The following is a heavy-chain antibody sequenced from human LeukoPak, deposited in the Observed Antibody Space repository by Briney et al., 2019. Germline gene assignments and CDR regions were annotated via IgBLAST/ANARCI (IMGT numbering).Heavy chain of an antibody. D-gene: IGHD3-10*01. CDR1: GFTFGDYA. CDR3: ARQIPGSGQGFDP. CDR2: INGNAAKT. V-gene: IGHV3-23*01. J-gene: IGHJ5*02. Sequence: GGSLRLSCAASGFTFGDYAKSWVRQAPGKGLDWVSAINGNAAKTYYADSVKGRFTISRDNSRNTLFLQMSSLRVDDTAVYYCARQIPGSGQGFDPWGRGTLVTVFS.